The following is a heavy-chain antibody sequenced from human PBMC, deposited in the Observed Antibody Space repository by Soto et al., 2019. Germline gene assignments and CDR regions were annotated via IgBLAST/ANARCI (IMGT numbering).Heavy chain of an antibody. D-gene: IGHD3-10*01. CDR1: GFTVSSNY. Sequence: PGGSLRLSCAASGFTVSSNYMSWVRQAPGKGLEWVSVIYSGGSTYYADSVKGRFTISRDNSKNTLYLQMNSLRAEDTAVYYCASRTYYYGAQTDYWGQGTLVTVSS. CDR3: ASRTYYYGAQTDY. J-gene: IGHJ4*02. V-gene: IGHV3-53*01. CDR2: IYSGGST.